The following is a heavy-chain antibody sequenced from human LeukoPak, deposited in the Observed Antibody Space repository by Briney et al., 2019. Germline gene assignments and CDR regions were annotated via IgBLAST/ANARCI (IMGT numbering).Heavy chain of an antibody. CDR3: ARAGAPYSSSSPPYV. J-gene: IGHJ4*02. Sequence: SETLSLTCTVSGGSISSYYWSWIRQPPGKGLEWIGYIYYSGSTNYNPSLKSRVTISVDTSKNQFPLKLSSVTAADTAVYYCARAGAPYSSSSPPYVWGQGTLVTVSS. D-gene: IGHD6-6*01. CDR2: IYYSGST. V-gene: IGHV4-59*01. CDR1: GGSISSYY.